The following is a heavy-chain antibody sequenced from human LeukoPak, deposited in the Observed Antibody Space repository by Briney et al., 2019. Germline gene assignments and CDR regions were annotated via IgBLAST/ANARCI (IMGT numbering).Heavy chain of an antibody. CDR1: GFIFSSYW. CDR2: IKYDGSEK. Sequence: GGSLRLSCAASGFIFSSYWMSWVRQAPGKRPEWVANIKYDGSEKYSVDSVKGRFTISRDNAKKSLYLQMNSLRVEDTAVYYCARKDSHWDAFATWGQGKTVTVS. CDR3: ARKDSHWDAFAT. J-gene: IGHJ3*02. V-gene: IGHV3-7*01.